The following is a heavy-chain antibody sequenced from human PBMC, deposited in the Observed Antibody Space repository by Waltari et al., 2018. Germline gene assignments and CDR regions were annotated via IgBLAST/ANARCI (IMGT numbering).Heavy chain of an antibody. D-gene: IGHD1-26*01. J-gene: IGHJ4*02. CDR1: GGSFSGYY. CDR2: INHSGST. V-gene: IGHV4-34*01. CDR3: ARARSGSYYNY. Sequence: QVQLQQWGAGLLKPSETLSLTCAVYGGSFSGYYWSWIRQPPGKGREWIGEINHSGSTNYNPSLKSRVTISVDTSKNQFSLKLSSVTAADTAVYYCARARSGSYYNYWGQGTLVTVSS.